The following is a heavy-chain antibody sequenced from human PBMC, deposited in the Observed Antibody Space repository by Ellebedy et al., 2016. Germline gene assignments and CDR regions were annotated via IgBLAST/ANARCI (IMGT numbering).Heavy chain of an antibody. Sequence: GESLKISXAASGFTFRYYYMSWIRQAPGKGLEWVSYISSSSSYTNYADSVKGRFTISRDNAKNSLYLQMNSLRAEDTAVYYCARASGDYDSSGTFDYWGQGTLVTVSS. V-gene: IGHV3-11*05. D-gene: IGHD3-22*01. J-gene: IGHJ4*02. CDR3: ARASGDYDSSGTFDY. CDR2: ISSSSSYT. CDR1: GFTFRYYY.